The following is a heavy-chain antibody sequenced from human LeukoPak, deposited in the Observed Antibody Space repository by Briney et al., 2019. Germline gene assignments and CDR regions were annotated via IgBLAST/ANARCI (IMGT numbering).Heavy chain of an antibody. J-gene: IGHJ4*02. V-gene: IGHV3-48*03. Sequence: QSGGSLRLSCAASGFTFSSYEMDWVRQAPGKGLEWVSYISSSGSTICYADSVKGRFTISRDNAKNSLYLQMNSLRAEDTAVYYCARVDSSGWYLVWGQGTLVTVSS. CDR2: ISSSGSTI. CDR3: ARVDSSGWYLV. D-gene: IGHD6-19*01. CDR1: GFTFSSYE.